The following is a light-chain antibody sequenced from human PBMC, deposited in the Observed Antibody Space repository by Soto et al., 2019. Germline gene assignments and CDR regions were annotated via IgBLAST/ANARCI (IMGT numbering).Light chain of an antibody. V-gene: IGKV1-9*01. CDR3: QKAYSFPIN. J-gene: IGKJ5*01. CDR1: QGISSY. CDR2: DAS. Sequence: DIQLTQSPSFLSASVGDRVSITGRASQGISSYLAWYQQKPGKATKLLIYDASSLGSGVQSRFSGSGSGTDFTLSINSLQPEDFATYYCQKAYSFPINFGKGTRLEIK.